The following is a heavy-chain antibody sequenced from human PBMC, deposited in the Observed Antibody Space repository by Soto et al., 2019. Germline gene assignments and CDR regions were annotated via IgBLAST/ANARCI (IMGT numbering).Heavy chain of an antibody. CDR2: IKSKTDGGTT. CDR3: TTDAVLPSYDFWSGYYNY. V-gene: IGHV3-15*07. CDR1: GFTFSNAW. Sequence: GGSLRLSCAASGFTFSNAWMNWVRQAPGKGLEWVGRIKSKTDGGTTDYAAPVKGRFTISRDDSKNTLYLQMNSLKTEDTAVYYCTTDAVLPSYDFWSGYYNYWGQGTLVTVSS. J-gene: IGHJ4*02. D-gene: IGHD3-3*01.